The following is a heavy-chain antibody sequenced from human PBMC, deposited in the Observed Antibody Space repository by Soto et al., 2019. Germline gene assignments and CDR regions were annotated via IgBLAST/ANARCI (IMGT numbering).Heavy chain of an antibody. CDR2: ISAGGDGT. V-gene: IGHV3-23*01. Sequence: EGQLLESGGDLVQPGGSLRLSCAASGFSFRSYAMGWVRQAPGKGLNWVSSISAGGDGTYYADSVKGRFTISRDNSKNTMYLKMTSLRADDTAVYYCADGGRYPYYWGPGTLVIVSS. J-gene: IGHJ4*02. CDR1: GFSFRSYA. CDR3: ADGGRYPYY. D-gene: IGHD1-26*01.